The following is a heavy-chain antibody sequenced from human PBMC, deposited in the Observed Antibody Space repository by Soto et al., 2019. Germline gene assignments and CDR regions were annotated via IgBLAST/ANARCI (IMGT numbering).Heavy chain of an antibody. CDR2: INSDGNT. Sequence: SETLSLTCTASGGSLFVDYCTWIRQPAGGGLEWIGRINSDGNTNYSPSLKSRVTMSVDPSRKHFSLNLTSVTAADTASYFCARARRLENWFDPWGPGIQVTVSS. D-gene: IGHD5-12*01. J-gene: IGHJ5*02. CDR3: ARARRLENWFDP. CDR1: GGSLFVDY. V-gene: IGHV4-4*07.